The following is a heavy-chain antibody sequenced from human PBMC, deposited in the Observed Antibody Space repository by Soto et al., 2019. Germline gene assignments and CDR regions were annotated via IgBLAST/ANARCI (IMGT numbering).Heavy chain of an antibody. D-gene: IGHD2-2*02. CDR1: GGTFSSYA. J-gene: IGHJ6*02. Sequence: SVKVSCNASGGTFSSYAISWVRQAPGQGLEWMGGIIPIFGTANYAQKFQGRVTITADESTSTAYMELSSLRSEDTAVYYCARGVVPAAISYYYGMDVWGQGTTVTVAS. V-gene: IGHV1-69*13. CDR3: ARGVVPAAISYYYGMDV. CDR2: IIPIFGTA.